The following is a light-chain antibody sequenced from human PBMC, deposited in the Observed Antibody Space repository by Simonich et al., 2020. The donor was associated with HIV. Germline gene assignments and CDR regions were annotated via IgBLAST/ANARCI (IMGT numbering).Light chain of an antibody. Sequence: ELVMTPSPGTLSVSPGESDTLSCRTSQSVSSNFAWYQQKPGQAPRLLIYGASSMATGVPSRFSGSGSGTYFTLTISSLQSEDFAVYYCQQNNNWPLIFGQGTKLEIK. J-gene: IGKJ2*01. CDR1: QSVSSN. CDR3: QQNNNWPLI. CDR2: GAS. V-gene: IGKV3-15*01.